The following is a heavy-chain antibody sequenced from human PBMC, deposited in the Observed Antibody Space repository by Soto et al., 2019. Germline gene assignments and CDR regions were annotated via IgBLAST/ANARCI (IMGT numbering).Heavy chain of an antibody. CDR3: VRGGSNYAS. V-gene: IGHV3-7*01. Sequence: GGSLKLSCTASGFTFSDSWMTWVRQAPGKGLEWVARIKPDESEKKYADSVKGRFSISRDNAKNSMYLQMDSLRGEDTAVYYCVRGGSNYASWGQGTLVTVSS. CDR2: IKPDESEK. CDR1: GFTFSDSW. D-gene: IGHD4-4*01. J-gene: IGHJ5*02.